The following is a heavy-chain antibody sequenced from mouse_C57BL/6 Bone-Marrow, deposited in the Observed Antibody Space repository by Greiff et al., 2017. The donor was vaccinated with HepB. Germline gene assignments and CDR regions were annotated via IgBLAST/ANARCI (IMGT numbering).Heavy chain of an antibody. D-gene: IGHD3-2*02. J-gene: IGHJ2*01. V-gene: IGHV10-1*01. CDR2: IRSISNNYAT. CDR1: GFSFNTYA. CDR3: VRDSSGYFDY. Sequence: EVKLVESGGGLVQPKGSLKLSCAASGFSFNTYAMNWVRQAPGKGLEWVARIRSISNNYATYYADSVKDRFTISRDDSESMLYLQMNNLKTEDTAMYYCVRDSSGYFDYWGQGTTLTVSS.